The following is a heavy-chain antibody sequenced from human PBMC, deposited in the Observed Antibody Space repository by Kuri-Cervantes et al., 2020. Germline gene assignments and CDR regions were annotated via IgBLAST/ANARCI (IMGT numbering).Heavy chain of an antibody. CDR3: ARQARAGRGSNAFDI. CDR1: GGSISSYY. V-gene: IGHV4-4*07. J-gene: IGHJ3*02. CDR2: IYTSGST. Sequence: SETLSLTCTVSGGSISSYYWSWIRQPAGKGLEWIGRIYTSGSTNYNPSLKSRVTISVDTSKNQFSLKLSSVTAADTAVYYCARQARAGRGSNAFDIRGQGTMVTVSS. D-gene: IGHD6-13*01.